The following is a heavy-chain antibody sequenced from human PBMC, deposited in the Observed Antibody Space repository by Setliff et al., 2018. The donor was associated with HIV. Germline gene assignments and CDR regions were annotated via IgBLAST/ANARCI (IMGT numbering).Heavy chain of an antibody. CDR3: TRAEYSYGYDRWDWYFDL. Sequence: ASVKVSCKASGYTFTGHYLHWVRQAPGQGLEWLGWVNPNSGDAIYAQNFQGRVTMTRDTSINAAYMELRGLRSDDTAVYYCTRAEYSYGYDRWDWYFDLWGRGTLVTVSS. V-gene: IGHV1-2*02. J-gene: IGHJ2*01. D-gene: IGHD5-18*01. CDR1: GYTFTGHY. CDR2: VNPNSGDA.